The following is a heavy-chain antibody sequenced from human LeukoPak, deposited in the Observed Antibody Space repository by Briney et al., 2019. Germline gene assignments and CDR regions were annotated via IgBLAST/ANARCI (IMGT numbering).Heavy chain of an antibody. D-gene: IGHD6-19*01. CDR2: INPNSGGT. Sequence: ASVKVPCKASGYTFTGYYIHWVRQVPGQGLEWMGWINPNSGGTKYAQKFQGRVSMTRDTSISTAYMELSRLRSDDTAVYYCARAVAGTPDYWGQGTLVTVSS. J-gene: IGHJ4*02. CDR3: ARAVAGTPDY. V-gene: IGHV1-2*02. CDR1: GYTFTGYY.